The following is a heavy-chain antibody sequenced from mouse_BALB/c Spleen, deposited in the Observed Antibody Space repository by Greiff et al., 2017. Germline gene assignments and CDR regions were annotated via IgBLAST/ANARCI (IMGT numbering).Heavy chain of an antibody. CDR2: INPSNGRT. V-gene: IGHV1S81*02. CDR3: ARGGGSSFDY. CDR1: GYTFTSYW. D-gene: IGHD1-1*01. Sequence: VQLQQPGAELVKPGASVKLSCKASGYTFTSYWMHWVKQRPGQGLEWIGEINPSNGRTNYNEKFKSKATLTVDKSSSTAYMQLSSLTSEDSAVYYCARGGGSSFDYWGQGTTLTVSS. J-gene: IGHJ2*01.